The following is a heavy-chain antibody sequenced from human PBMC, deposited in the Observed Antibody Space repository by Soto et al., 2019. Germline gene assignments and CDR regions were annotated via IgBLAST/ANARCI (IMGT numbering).Heavy chain of an antibody. CDR3: AHPRGYGVFDAVDI. Sequence: GGSLRLSCAASGFIFNTYAMNWVRQAPGKGLEWVSAISSSGDSTYYTESVRGRFTISRDNSINTLYLHMRSLRPEDTAVYYCAHPRGYGVFDAVDIWGQGTMVTVSS. J-gene: IGHJ3*02. D-gene: IGHD4-17*01. CDR1: GFIFNTYA. V-gene: IGHV3-23*01. CDR2: ISSSGDST.